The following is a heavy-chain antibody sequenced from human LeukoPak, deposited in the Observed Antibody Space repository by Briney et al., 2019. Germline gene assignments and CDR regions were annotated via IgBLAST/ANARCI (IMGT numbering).Heavy chain of an antibody. V-gene: IGHV1-69*13. D-gene: IGHD2-15*01. Sequence: SVKVSCKASGGTFSSYAISWVRQAPGQGLEWMGGIIPIFGTANYAQKFQGRVTITADESTSTAYMELSSLRSEDTAVYYCARPSPRAAHLYYYYGMDVWGQGTTVTVSS. CDR2: IIPIFGTA. CDR1: GGTFSSYA. J-gene: IGHJ6*02. CDR3: ARPSPRAAHLYYYYGMDV.